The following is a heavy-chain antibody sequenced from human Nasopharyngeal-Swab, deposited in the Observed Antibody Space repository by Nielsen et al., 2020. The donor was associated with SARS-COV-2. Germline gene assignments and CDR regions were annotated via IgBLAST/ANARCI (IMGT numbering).Heavy chain of an antibody. J-gene: IGHJ4*02. Sequence: GSLRLSCAASGFSFSDYYMSWIRQAPGKGPEWVSYISSSGSIIKYADSVKGRFTISRDNAKNSLWLQMNSLRAEDTAVYYCARDVGATLDYFDYWGQGTLVTVSS. V-gene: IGHV3-11*01. CDR3: ARDVGATLDYFDY. CDR1: GFSFSDYY. D-gene: IGHD1-26*01. CDR2: ISSSGSII.